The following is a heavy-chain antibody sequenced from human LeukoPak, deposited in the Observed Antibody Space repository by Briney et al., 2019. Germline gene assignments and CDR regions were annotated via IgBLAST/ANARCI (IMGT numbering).Heavy chain of an antibody. V-gene: IGHV3-30*02. CDR2: IRYDGSNK. CDR3: AKGRYLTIVTTFYFDY. J-gene: IGHJ4*02. D-gene: IGHD4/OR15-4a*01. Sequence: GGSLRFSCAASGFTFNNYGIHWVRQAPGKGLEWVSFIRYDGSNKYYADSVKGRFTISRDNSKNTLYLQMTSLKPEDTAVYYCAKGRYLTIVTTFYFDYWGQGTLVTVSS. CDR1: GFTFNNYG.